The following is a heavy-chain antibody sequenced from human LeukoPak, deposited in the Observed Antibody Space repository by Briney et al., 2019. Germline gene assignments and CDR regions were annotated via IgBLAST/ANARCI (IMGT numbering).Heavy chain of an antibody. J-gene: IGHJ3*02. CDR3: AKQFGLASTHSGSYYGAFDI. V-gene: IGHV3-23*01. Sequence: GGSLRLSCAASGFTFSSYAMSLVRQAPGEGLELVSSISGSGGSTYYADSVKGRFTISRDNSKNTLYLQMTSLRAEDTAVYYCAKQFGLASTHSGSYYGAFDIWGQGKMVTVSS. CDR1: GFTFSSYA. D-gene: IGHD3-10*01. CDR2: ISGSGGST.